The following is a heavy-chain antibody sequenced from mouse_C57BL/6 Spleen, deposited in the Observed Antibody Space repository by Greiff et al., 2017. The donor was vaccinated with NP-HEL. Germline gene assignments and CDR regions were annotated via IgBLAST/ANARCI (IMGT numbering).Heavy chain of an antibody. CDR3: TLSTGTGGEYYFDY. CDR1: GFTFSNYW. D-gene: IGHD4-1*02. V-gene: IGHV6-3*01. J-gene: IGHJ2*01. CDR2: IRLKSDNYAT. Sequence: EVKLEESGGGLVQPGGSMKLSCVASGFTFSNYWMNWVRQSPEKGLEWVAQIRLKSDNYATHYAESVKGRFTISRDDSKSSVSLQMNNLRAEDTGIYYCTLSTGTGGEYYFDYWGQGTTLTVSS.